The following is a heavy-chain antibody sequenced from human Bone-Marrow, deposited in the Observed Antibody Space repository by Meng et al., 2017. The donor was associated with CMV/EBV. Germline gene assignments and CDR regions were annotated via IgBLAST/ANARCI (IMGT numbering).Heavy chain of an antibody. V-gene: IGHV4-39*07. CDR2: IYYSGST. CDR3: ARDRWGSGSYGEGEFDY. CDR1: GGSISSSSYY. J-gene: IGHJ4*02. Sequence: CTVSGGSISSSSYYWGWIRQPPGKGLEWIGSIYYSGSTYYNPSLKSRVTISVDTSKNQFSLKLSSVTAADTAVYYCARDRWGSGSYGEGEFDYWGQGTLVTVSS. D-gene: IGHD1-26*01.